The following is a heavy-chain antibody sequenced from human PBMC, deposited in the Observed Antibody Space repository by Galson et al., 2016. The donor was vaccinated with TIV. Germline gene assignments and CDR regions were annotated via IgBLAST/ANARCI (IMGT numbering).Heavy chain of an antibody. D-gene: IGHD3-3*01. Sequence: SVKVSCKASGYTLSSYSISWVRQAPGQGLEWMGWISGYNGNKNYAQKFQDRVTMTTDTSTNTAYMELRSLRSDDPAVYYCARVPTKTFDFWSGFDNSFCMDVWGKGTTVTVSS. J-gene: IGHJ6*04. CDR1: GYTLSSYS. CDR3: ARVPTKTFDFWSGFDNSFCMDV. V-gene: IGHV1-18*01. CDR2: ISGYNGNK.